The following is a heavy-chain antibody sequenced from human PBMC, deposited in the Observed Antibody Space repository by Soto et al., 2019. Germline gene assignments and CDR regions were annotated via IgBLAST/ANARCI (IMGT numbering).Heavy chain of an antibody. CDR2: IYYTGST. V-gene: IGHV4-61*01. Sequence: QVQLQESGPGLVKPSETLSLTCTVSGGSVSSGSYCWSWIRQPPGKGLECIGYIYYTGSTNYNPSLKSRVTMSLDTSRNQFSLILTSVTAADTAVYYCARDGSSGWYYFDYWGQGTLVTVSS. CDR1: GGSVSSGSYC. D-gene: IGHD6-19*01. CDR3: ARDGSSGWYYFDY. J-gene: IGHJ4*02.